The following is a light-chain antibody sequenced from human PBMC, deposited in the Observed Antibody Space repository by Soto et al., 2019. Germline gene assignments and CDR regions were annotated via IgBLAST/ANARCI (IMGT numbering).Light chain of an antibody. Sequence: QSALTQPLSVSGSPGQSVTISCTGTSSDVGGYNYVSWSRQHPGNAPKLMIYDVSKRPSGFPDRFSGSKSGNTASLTISGLQAEDEADYYCCSYAGSNTYVFGTGTKVTVL. CDR2: DVS. CDR1: SSDVGGYNY. CDR3: CSYAGSNTYV. V-gene: IGLV2-11*01. J-gene: IGLJ1*01.